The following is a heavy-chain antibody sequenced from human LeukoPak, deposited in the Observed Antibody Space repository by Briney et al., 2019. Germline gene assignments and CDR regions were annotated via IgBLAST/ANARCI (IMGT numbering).Heavy chain of an antibody. V-gene: IGHV4-34*01. CDR3: ARRWNYGRNYYIDV. Sequence: ASETLSLTCAVYGGSFSNYYWSWIRQPPGKGLEWIGEINDSGRINYNPSLLSRVTLSVDPSKNQFSLSLTSVTATDTAVYYCARRWNYGRNYYIDVWGKGATVSVSS. CDR1: GGSFSNYY. CDR2: INDSGRI. D-gene: IGHD1-7*01. J-gene: IGHJ6*03.